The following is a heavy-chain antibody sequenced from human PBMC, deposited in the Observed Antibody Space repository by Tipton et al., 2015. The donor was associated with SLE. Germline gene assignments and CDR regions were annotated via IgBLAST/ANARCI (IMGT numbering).Heavy chain of an antibody. CDR3: ARQPLMVRGVIEWFDP. V-gene: IGHV4-39*07. CDR1: GGSFSSYY. J-gene: IGHJ5*02. CDR2: IYYSGST. Sequence: TLSLTCAVYGGSFSSYYWGWIRQPPGKGLEWIGSIYYSGSTYYNPSLKSRVTISVDTSKNQFSLKLSSVTAADTAVYYCARQPLMVRGVIEWFDPWGQGTLVTVSS. D-gene: IGHD3-10*01.